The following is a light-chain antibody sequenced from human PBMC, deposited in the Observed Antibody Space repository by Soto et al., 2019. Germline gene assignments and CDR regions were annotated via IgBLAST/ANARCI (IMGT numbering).Light chain of an antibody. Sequence: QSALTQPLSVSGSPGQSVTISCTGTSSDVGGYNYVSWYQQHPGKAPKLMIYDVSKRPSGVPDRFSGSKSGNTASLTISGLQAEDEAEYYCCSYAGSYNYVFGTGTKVTVL. V-gene: IGLV2-11*01. CDR3: CSYAGSYNYV. J-gene: IGLJ1*01. CDR1: SSDVGGYNY. CDR2: DVS.